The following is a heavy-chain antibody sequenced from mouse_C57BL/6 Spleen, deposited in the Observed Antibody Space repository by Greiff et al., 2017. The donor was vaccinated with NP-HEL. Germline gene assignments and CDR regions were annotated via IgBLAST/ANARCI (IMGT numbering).Heavy chain of an antibody. CDR3: ARETAQATNWFAY. D-gene: IGHD3-2*02. Sequence: EVKLMESGPELVKPGASVKISCKASGYSFTGYYMNWVKQSPEKSLEWIGEINPSTGGTTYNQKFKAKATLTVDKSSSTAYMQLKSLTSEDSAVYYCARETAQATNWFAYWGQGTLVTVSA. CDR1: GYSFTGYY. J-gene: IGHJ3*01. V-gene: IGHV1-42*01. CDR2: INPSTGGT.